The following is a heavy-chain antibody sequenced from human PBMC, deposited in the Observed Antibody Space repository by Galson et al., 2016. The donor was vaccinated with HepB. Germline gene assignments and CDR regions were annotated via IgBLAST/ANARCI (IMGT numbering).Heavy chain of an antibody. D-gene: IGHD4-17*01. CDR2: ITGSGRST. CDR3: AKSGSTVITFAC. J-gene: IGHJ5*01. Sequence: SLRLSCAASGFTFSSYAMTWVRQAPGKGLEWVSTITGSGRSTYYADSVKGRFTISRDNSKKTLFLQINSLRSEDTAVYYCAKSGSTVITFACWGQGTLVNVSS. V-gene: IGHV3-23*01. CDR1: GFTFSSYA.